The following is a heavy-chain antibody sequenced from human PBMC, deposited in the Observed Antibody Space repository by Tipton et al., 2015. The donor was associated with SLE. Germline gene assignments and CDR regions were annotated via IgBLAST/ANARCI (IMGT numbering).Heavy chain of an antibody. Sequence: SLRLSCAASGFTFSSYSMNWVRQAPGKGLEWVSYITSSSSAIYYADSVKGRFTISRDNARNSLYLQMNSLRDEDTAVYYCARDVSSGYFYHFDYWGQGTLVTVSS. D-gene: IGHD3-22*01. V-gene: IGHV3-48*02. CDR3: ARDVSSGYFYHFDY. CDR1: GFTFSSYS. CDR2: ITSSSSAI. J-gene: IGHJ4*02.